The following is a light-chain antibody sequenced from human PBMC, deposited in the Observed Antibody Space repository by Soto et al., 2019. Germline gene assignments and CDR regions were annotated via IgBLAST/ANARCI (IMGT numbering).Light chain of an antibody. CDR1: QSVSSS. CDR3: QQRSNWPLS. V-gene: IGKV3-11*01. J-gene: IGKJ4*01. CDR2: DAS. Sequence: EIVLTQSPVTLSLSPGERATLSCRASQSVSSSLAWYQQQPGQAPRLLIYDASNRATGIPARFSGSGSETHFNLTVSSLEPEDFAVYYCQQRSNWPLSFGGGTKVEIK.